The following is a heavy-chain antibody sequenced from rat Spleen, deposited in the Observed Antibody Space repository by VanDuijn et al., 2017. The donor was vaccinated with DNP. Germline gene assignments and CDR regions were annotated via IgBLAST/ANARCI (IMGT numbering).Heavy chain of an antibody. CDR2: INSSGGTT. Sequence: EVQLVESGGGLVQPGRSMRLSCAASGFTFSSFPMAWVRQAPTKGLDWVATINSSGGTTYYLDSVKGRFTISRDNAKSTLYLQMNSLRSEDTATYYCTRDYKYYGYTYGLDYWGQGVMVTVSA. J-gene: IGHJ2*01. D-gene: IGHD1-9*01. V-gene: IGHV5-46*01. CDR3: TRDYKYYGYTYGLDY. CDR1: GFTFSSFP.